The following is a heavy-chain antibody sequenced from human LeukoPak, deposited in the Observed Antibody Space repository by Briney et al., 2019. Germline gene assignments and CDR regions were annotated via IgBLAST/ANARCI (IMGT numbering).Heavy chain of an antibody. CDR1: GGSISSYY. D-gene: IGHD2-2*01. J-gene: IGHJ2*01. Sequence: SETLSLTCTVSGGSISSYYWSWIRQPPGKGLEWIGYIYYSGSTNYNPSLKSRVTISVDTSKNQFSLKLSSVTAADTAVYYCAILRYCSSTSCYFDWYFDLWGRGTLVTVSS. V-gene: IGHV4-59*01. CDR3: AILRYCSSTSCYFDWYFDL. CDR2: IYYSGST.